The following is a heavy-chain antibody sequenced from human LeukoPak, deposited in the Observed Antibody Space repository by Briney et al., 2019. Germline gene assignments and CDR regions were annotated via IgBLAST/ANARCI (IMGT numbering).Heavy chain of an antibody. Sequence: PGGSLRLSCAASGFTFSSYGMHWVRQAPGKGLEWVAVIWYDGSNKYYADSVKGRFTISRDNPKNTLYLQMNSLRAEDTAVYYCARDSRVLLWFGELSPLDYWGQGTLVTVSS. D-gene: IGHD3-10*01. CDR2: IWYDGSNK. CDR1: GFTFSSYG. J-gene: IGHJ4*02. V-gene: IGHV3-33*01. CDR3: ARDSRVLLWFGELSPLDY.